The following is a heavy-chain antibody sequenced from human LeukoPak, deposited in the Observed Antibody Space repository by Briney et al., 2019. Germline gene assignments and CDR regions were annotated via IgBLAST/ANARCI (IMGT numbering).Heavy chain of an antibody. CDR2: IIPIFGTA. D-gene: IGHD3-3*01. J-gene: IGHJ4*02. V-gene: IGHV1-69*05. CDR1: GGTFSSYA. Sequence: ASVKVSCKASGGTFSSYAISWVRQAPGQGLEWMGGIIPIFGTANYAQKFQGRVTITTDESTSTAYMELSSLRSEDTAVYYCAKDSPRGIHDFWSGYYYFDYWGQGTLVTVSS. CDR3: AKDSPRGIHDFWSGYYYFDY.